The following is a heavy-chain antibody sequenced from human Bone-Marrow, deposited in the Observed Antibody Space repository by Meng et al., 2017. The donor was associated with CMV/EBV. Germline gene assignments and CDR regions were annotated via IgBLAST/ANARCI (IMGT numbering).Heavy chain of an antibody. CDR2: ISGSGGST. CDR3: ASNSNYDFYYYYGMDV. Sequence: GESLKISCDASGFTFTNTWMSWVRQAPGKGLEWVSAISGSGGSTYYADSVKGRFTISRDNSKNTLYLQMNSLRAEDTAVYYCASNSNYDFYYYYGMDVWGQGATVTVSS. CDR1: GFTFTNTW. D-gene: IGHD4-11*01. V-gene: IGHV3-23*01. J-gene: IGHJ6*02.